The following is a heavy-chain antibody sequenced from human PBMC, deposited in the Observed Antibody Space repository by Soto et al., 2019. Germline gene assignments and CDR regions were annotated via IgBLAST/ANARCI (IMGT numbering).Heavy chain of an antibody. J-gene: IGHJ4*02. V-gene: IGHV3-23*01. CDR3: AKDGGAFYDFGSGYYTGLDF. CDR1: GFTFSSYA. D-gene: IGHD3-3*01. Sequence: GGSLRLSCAASGFTFSSYAMSWVRQAPGKGLEWVSAISGSGGSTYYADSVKGRFTISRDNSKNTLYLQMNSLRAEDTAVYYCAKDGGAFYDFGSGYYTGLDFWGQGTLVTVSS. CDR2: ISGSGGST.